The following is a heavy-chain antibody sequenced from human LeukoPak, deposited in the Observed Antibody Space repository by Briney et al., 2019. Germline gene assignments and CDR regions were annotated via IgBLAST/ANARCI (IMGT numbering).Heavy chain of an antibody. D-gene: IGHD1-26*01. CDR1: GFIFSSYG. CDR2: IRYDGSKK. CDR3: ARDGNLGDY. J-gene: IGHJ4*02. V-gene: IGHV3-30*02. Sequence: HPGGSLRLSCAASGFIFSSYGMHWVRQAPGKGLEWVAFIRYDGSKKYYADSVKGRFTISRDNAENSLYLQMNSLRAEDTAVYYCARDGNLGDYWGQGTLVTVSS.